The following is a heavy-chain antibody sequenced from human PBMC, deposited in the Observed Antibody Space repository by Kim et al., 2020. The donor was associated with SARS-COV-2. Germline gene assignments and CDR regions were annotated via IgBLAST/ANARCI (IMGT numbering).Heavy chain of an antibody. J-gene: IGHJ4*01. V-gene: IGHV5-51*01. CDR3: ARKADYYVRSGTLYFDY. Sequence: GESLKISCKGSGYSFTSYWIGWVRQMPGKGLEWMGIIYPGDSDTRYSPSFQGQVTIPPDKSIRPAYLHWSSLKASATPMYYCARKADYYVRSGTLYFDYW. CDR2: IYPGDSDT. CDR1: GYSFTSYW. D-gene: IGHD3-22*01.